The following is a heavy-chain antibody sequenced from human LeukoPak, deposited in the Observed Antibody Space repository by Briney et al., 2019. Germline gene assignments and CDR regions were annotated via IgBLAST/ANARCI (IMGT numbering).Heavy chain of an antibody. CDR3: ARGVAARHDAFDI. Sequence: GGSLRLSCAASGFTFNSYGMHWVRQAPGKGLEWVAFIRYNGNNQYYADSVKGRFTISRDNSKNTLYLQMNSLRAEDTAVYYCARGVAARHDAFDIWGQGTMVTVSS. CDR2: IRYNGNNQ. CDR1: GFTFNSYG. D-gene: IGHD6-6*01. J-gene: IGHJ3*02. V-gene: IGHV3-30*02.